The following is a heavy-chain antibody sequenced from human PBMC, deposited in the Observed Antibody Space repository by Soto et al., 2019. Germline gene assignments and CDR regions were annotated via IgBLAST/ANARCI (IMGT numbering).Heavy chain of an antibody. V-gene: IGHV3-11*01. CDR3: AKGLTGTFYAFDI. Sequence: GGSLRLSCAASGFTFSDYYMSWIRQAPGKGLEWVSYISSSGGAIYHADSVKGRFTISRDNAKNSLYLQMNSLRAEDTAVYSCAKGLTGTFYAFDIWGQGTMVTVSS. CDR1: GFTFSDYY. J-gene: IGHJ3*02. D-gene: IGHD1-7*01. CDR2: ISSSGGAI.